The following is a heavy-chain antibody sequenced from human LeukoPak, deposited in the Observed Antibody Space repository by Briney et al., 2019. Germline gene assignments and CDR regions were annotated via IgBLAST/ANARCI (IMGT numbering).Heavy chain of an antibody. J-gene: IGHJ4*02. CDR3: TREGPPVHYTGYYDY. V-gene: IGHV4-59*01. Sequence: SETLSLTCTVSGGSISGYYGSWIRQPPGKGLEWIGYIYYTGSTNYNPSLKSRVTISVDTSKNQFSLKLTSVTAADTAVYYCTREGPPVHYTGYYDYWGQGTLVTVSS. D-gene: IGHD3-9*01. CDR2: IYYTGST. CDR1: GGSISGYY.